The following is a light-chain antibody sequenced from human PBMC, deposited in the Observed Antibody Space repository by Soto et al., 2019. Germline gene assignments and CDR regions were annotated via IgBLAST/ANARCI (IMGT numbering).Light chain of an antibody. CDR3: QQYGSSPTT. V-gene: IGKV3-20*01. J-gene: IGKJ4*01. CDR1: QSVYKNF. CDR2: GAS. Sequence: EIVLTQSPGTLSLSPGERATLSCRASQSVYKNFLAWYQQKPGQAPRLLINGASNRATGIPDRFSGSGSGTDFSLTIDRLEPEDFAVYFCQQYGSSPTTFGGGTKVEIK.